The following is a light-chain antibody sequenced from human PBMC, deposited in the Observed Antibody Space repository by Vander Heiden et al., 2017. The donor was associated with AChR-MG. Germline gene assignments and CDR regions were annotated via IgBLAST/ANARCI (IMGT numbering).Light chain of an antibody. V-gene: IGLV3-1*01. Sequence: YEVTQPPAVSVSPGQTATISCSGDKLGDKFVFWYQLKPGQSPVLVIYQDDKRPSVIPERFSGSNSGNTATLTISGTQPMDEADYHCQTWDISTVVFGGGTKLTVL. CDR1: KLGDKF. J-gene: IGLJ2*01. CDR3: QTWDISTVV. CDR2: QDD.